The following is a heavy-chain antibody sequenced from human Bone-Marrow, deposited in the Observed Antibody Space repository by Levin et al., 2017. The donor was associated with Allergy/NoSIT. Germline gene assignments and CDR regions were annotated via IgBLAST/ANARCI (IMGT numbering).Heavy chain of an antibody. J-gene: IGHJ4*02. CDR2: IYHRDIV. CDR1: GYSINSGYN. V-gene: IGHV4-38-2*02. CDR3: ARDRRSAWGNFDF. D-gene: IGHD7-27*01. Sequence: SQTLTLTCSVSGYSINSGYNWAWIRQSPGRGLEWIGSIYHRDIVYYNPSFEGRVHISVDASKNQFSLTLNSVTVADTAMYYCARDRRSAWGNFDFWGQGVLVSVSS.